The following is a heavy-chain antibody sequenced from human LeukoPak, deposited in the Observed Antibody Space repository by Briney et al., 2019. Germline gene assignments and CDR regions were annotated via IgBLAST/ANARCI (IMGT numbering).Heavy chain of an antibody. V-gene: IGHV3-23*01. Sequence: GGSLRLSCAASGFTFSSYAMHWVRQAPGKGLEWVSAISGSGGSTYYADSVKGRFTISRDNSKNTLYLQMNSLRAEDTAVYYCAKVKTGTWSNDYWGQGTLVTVSS. CDR3: AKVKTGTWSNDY. J-gene: IGHJ4*02. D-gene: IGHD3-10*01. CDR2: ISGSGGST. CDR1: GFTFSSYA.